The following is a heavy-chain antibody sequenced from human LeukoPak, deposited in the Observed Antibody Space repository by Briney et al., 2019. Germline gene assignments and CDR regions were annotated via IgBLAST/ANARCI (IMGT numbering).Heavy chain of an antibody. CDR3: ARTQTSYSAYDLVDY. CDR1: GFTVNTFE. Sequence: PGGSLRLSCAASGFTVNTFEMNWVRQAPGKGLEWVSYINSRDNVIYYADSVEGRFTISGDNSKNTLYLQMNSLRTEDTAVYYCARTQTSYSAYDLVDYWGQGTLVTVSS. D-gene: IGHD5-12*01. V-gene: IGHV3-48*03. J-gene: IGHJ4*02. CDR2: INSRDNVI.